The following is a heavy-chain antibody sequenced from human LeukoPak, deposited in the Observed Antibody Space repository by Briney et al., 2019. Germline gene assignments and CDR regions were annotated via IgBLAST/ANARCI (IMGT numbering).Heavy chain of an antibody. J-gene: IGHJ6*03. V-gene: IGHV1-69*04. CDR2: IIPILGIA. CDR1: GGTFSSYA. D-gene: IGHD6-13*01. Sequence: ASVKVSCKASGGTFSSYAISWVRQAPGQGLEWMGRIIPILGIANYAQKFQGRVTITADKSTSTAYMELSSLRSEDTAVYYCAKEGYSSREIHFYYTDVWGKGTTVTVPS. CDR3: AKEGYSSREIHFYYTDV.